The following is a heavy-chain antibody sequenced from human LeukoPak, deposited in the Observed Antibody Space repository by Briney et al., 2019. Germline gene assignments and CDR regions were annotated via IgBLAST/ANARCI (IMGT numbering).Heavy chain of an antibody. J-gene: IGHJ6*02. D-gene: IGHD3-3*01. CDR2: INPNSGGT. CDR3: ARDGLRFFGDALNYYGMDV. V-gene: IGHV1-2*02. Sequence: AAPVKVSCKASGYTFTGYYMHWVRQAPGQGLEWMGWINPNSGGTNYAQKFQGRVTMTRDTSISTAYMELSRLRSDDTAVYYCARDGLRFFGDALNYYGMDVWGQGTTVTVSS. CDR1: GYTFTGYY.